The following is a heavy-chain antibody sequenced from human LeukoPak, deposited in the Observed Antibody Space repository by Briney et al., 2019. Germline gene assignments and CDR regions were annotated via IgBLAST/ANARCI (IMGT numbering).Heavy chain of an antibody. D-gene: IGHD1-20*01. CDR3: ARVRLSRKYNWNDGGPAYYYYYYYMDV. V-gene: IGHV4-59*01. CDR2: IYYSGST. J-gene: IGHJ6*03. CDR1: GGSISSYY. Sequence: PSETLSLTCTVSGGSISSYYWSWIRQPPGKGLEWIGYIYYSGSTNYNPSLKSRVTISVDTSKNQFSLKLSSVTAADTAVYYCARVRLSRKYNWNDGGPAYYYYYYYMDVWGKGTTVTVSS.